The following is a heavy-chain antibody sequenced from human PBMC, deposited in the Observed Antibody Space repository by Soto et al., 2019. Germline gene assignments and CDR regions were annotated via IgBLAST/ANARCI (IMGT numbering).Heavy chain of an antibody. CDR2: INTNTGNP. J-gene: IGHJ6*02. D-gene: IGHD6-13*01. CDR3: ARDGYPSSWYGGQYYYYYGMDV. CDR1: GYTFTSYA. V-gene: IGHV7-4-1*01. Sequence: ASVKVSCKASGYTFTSYAMNWVRQAPGQGLEWMGWINTNTGNPTYAQGFTGRFVFSLDTSVSTAYLQICSLKAEDTAVYYCARDGYPSSWYGGQYYYYYGMDVWGQGTTVTVSS.